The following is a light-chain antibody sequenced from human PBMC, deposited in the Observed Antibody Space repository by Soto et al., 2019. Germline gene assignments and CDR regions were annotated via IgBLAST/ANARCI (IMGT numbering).Light chain of an antibody. CDR1: QTITTN. J-gene: IGKJ2*01. Sequence: EIVMTQSPATLSLSPGERATLSCRASQTITTNLAWYQQRPGQAPRLLIHGASTRATGIPARFSGSGSGTDFTLTISSLQSEDFAVYYCQQYTNWPFTFGQGTKLEIK. CDR3: QQYTNWPFT. CDR2: GAS. V-gene: IGKV3-15*01.